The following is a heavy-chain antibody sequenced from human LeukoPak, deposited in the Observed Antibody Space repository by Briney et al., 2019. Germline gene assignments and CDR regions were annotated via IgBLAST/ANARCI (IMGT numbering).Heavy chain of an antibody. Sequence: SVKVSCKASGGTFSIDAISRVPHAPGQGLEWMGAIMPIFATANSGRKFQGRVTITADASTSTAYMELSSLRYEDTAVSYCARGQRGPIVHEQGIFDYWGQGTLVTVSS. V-gene: IGHV1-69*01. CDR1: GGTFSIDA. J-gene: IGHJ4*02. CDR3: ARGQRGPIVHEQGIFDY. CDR2: IMPIFATA. D-gene: IGHD1-26*01.